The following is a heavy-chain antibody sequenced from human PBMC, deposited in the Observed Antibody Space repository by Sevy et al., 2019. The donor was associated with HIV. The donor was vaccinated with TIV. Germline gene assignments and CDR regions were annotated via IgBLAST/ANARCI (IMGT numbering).Heavy chain of an antibody. J-gene: IGHJ3*02. CDR1: GFTFSSYE. D-gene: IGHD5-12*01. CDR3: ARGRGLSDAFDI. Sequence: GGSLRLSCAASGFTFSSYEMNWVRQAPGKGLEWVSYISSSGSTIYYADSVKGRCTISRDNAKNSLYLQMNSLRAEDTAVYYCARGRGLSDAFDIWGQGTMVTVSS. CDR2: ISSSGSTI. V-gene: IGHV3-48*03.